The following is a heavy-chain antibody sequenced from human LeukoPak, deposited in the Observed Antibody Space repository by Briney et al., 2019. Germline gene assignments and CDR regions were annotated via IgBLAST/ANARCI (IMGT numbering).Heavy chain of an antibody. CDR1: GGSISSSSYY. CDR2: IYYSGSA. V-gene: IGHV4-39*01. D-gene: IGHD5-18*01. J-gene: IGHJ4*02. CDR3: ASRGYSYGFLFDY. Sequence: SETLSLTCTVSGGSISSSSYYWGWIRQPPGKGLEWIGSIYYSGSAHYNPSLKSRVTISVDTSKNQFSLKLSSVTAADTAVYYCASRGYSYGFLFDYWGQGTLVTVSS.